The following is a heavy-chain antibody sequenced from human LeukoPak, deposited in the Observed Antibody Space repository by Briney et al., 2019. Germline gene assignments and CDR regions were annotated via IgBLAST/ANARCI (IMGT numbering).Heavy chain of an antibody. Sequence: PSETLSLTCTVSGGSISSYYWSWIRQPAGKGLEWIGRIYTSGSTNYNPSLKSRVTILVDTSKNQFSLKLSSATAADTAVYYCARVDPDSSSTLEVFDYWGQGTPVTVSS. D-gene: IGHD6-6*01. V-gene: IGHV4-4*07. CDR1: GGSISSYY. CDR3: ARVDPDSSSTLEVFDY. J-gene: IGHJ4*02. CDR2: IYTSGST.